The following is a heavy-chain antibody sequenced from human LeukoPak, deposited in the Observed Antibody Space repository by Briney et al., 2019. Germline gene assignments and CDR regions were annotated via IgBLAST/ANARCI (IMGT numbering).Heavy chain of an antibody. CDR3: ARTAYSDYSLGF. V-gene: IGHV3-30*03. J-gene: IGHJ4*02. CDR2: ISFDGNNK. Sequence: PGGSLRLSCVGSGLSFSTYGMNWVRQAPGKGLEWVAVISFDGNNKFYADSVKGRFTISRDNAKNTLYLQMNSLRAEDTAVYYCARTAYSDYSLGFWGQGTLVTVSS. CDR1: GLSFSTYG. D-gene: IGHD5-12*01.